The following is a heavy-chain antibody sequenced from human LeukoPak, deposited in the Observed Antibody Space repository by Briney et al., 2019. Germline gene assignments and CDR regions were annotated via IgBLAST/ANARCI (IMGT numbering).Heavy chain of an antibody. CDR2: IRGKALGWTT. J-gene: IGHJ4*02. V-gene: IGHV3-49*03. Sequence: GGSLRLSCIGSGFTFADYGLSWFRQAPGKGLEWVGFIRGKALGWTTEYAASVKGRFSMSRDDSKNIAYPQMDNLKTEDTAVYYCSTDFWRLGFGYWGQGTLVTVSS. CDR1: GFTFADYG. D-gene: IGHD3-3*01. CDR3: STDFWRLGFGY.